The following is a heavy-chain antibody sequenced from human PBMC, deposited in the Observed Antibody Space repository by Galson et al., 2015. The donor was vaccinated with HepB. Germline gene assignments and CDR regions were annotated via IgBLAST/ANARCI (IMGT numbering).Heavy chain of an antibody. CDR3: ARDGGPTTGDAFDV. D-gene: IGHD4-17*01. J-gene: IGHJ3*01. CDR1: GFTFNNYA. CDR2: ISSHGNNK. Sequence: SLRLSCAASGFTFNNYAMHWVRQAPGKGLEWVAVISSHGNNKYCAESVKGRFTISRDNSKNTLNMEMKSLRPEDTAVYFCARDGGPTTGDAFDVWGQGTLVTVSS. V-gene: IGHV3-30-3*01.